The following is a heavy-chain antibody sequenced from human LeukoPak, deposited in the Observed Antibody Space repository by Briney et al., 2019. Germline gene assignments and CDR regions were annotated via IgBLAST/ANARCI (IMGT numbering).Heavy chain of an antibody. J-gene: IGHJ4*02. CDR3: ARGSTTNGVYYFDY. CDR2: IIPILGIA. CDR1: GGTLSSYA. D-gene: IGHD5/OR15-5a*01. V-gene: IGHV1-69*04. Sequence: ASVKVSCKASGGTLSSYAISWVRQAPGQGLEWMGRIIPILGIANYAQKFQGRVTITADKSTSTAYMELSSLRSEDTAVYYCARGSTTNGVYYFDYWGQGTLVTVSS.